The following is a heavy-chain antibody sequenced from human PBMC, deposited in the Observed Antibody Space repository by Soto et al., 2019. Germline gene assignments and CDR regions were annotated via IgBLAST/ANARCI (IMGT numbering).Heavy chain of an antibody. D-gene: IGHD3-3*01. J-gene: IGHJ6*03. CDR2: IYYSGST. CDR3: ARHGVLEWLLREQSYYYYMDV. Sequence: PSETLSLTCTVSGGSISSYYWSWIRQPPGKGLEWIGYIYYSGSTNYNPSLKSRVTISVDTSKNQFSLKLSSVTAADTAVYYCARHGVLEWLLREQSYYYYMDVWGKGTTVTVSS. CDR1: GGSISSYY. V-gene: IGHV4-59*08.